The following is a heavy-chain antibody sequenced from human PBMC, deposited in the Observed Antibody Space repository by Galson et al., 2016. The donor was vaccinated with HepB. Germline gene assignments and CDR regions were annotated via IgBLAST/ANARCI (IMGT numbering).Heavy chain of an antibody. D-gene: IGHD5-12*01. V-gene: IGHV6-1*01. Sequence: CAISGDSVSSNIAAWNWIRQSPSRGLEWLGRTYYRSKWYIDYAVSVKSRITINPDTSKNQFSLQLNSVIPEDTAVYYCARVNASAYFEHLDYWGQGTLVSVSS. J-gene: IGHJ4*02. CDR1: GDSVSSNIAA. CDR3: ARVNASAYFEHLDY. CDR2: TYYRSKWYI.